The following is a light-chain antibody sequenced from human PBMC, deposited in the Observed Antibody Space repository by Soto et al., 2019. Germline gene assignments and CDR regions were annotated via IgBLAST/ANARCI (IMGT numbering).Light chain of an antibody. V-gene: IGKV1-5*03. CDR3: QQYDTYVT. J-gene: IGKJ2*01. CDR1: QSIGIW. CDR2: KAS. Sequence: DIQMTQSPSTLSASVGDRVTITCRASQSIGIWLSWYQQKPGKATKILINKASRLKSEATSRFSGSGFGTDFTITISSLQPDDFETYYCQQYDTYVTFGQGTKLEIK.